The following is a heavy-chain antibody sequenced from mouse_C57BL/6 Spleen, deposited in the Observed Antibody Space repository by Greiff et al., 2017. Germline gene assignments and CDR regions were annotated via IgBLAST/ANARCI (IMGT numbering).Heavy chain of an antibody. Sequence: VQLLQSGAGLVRPGASVTLSCTASGYTFTDYEMHWVKQTPVHGLEWIGAIDPETGGTAYNPKFKGKDILTADKSSSTAFMELRRLTSEDSAAYYYTRGRWVPADYARDYWGQGTSVTVSS. V-gene: IGHV1-15*01. J-gene: IGHJ4*01. CDR3: TRGRWVPADYARDY. CDR1: GYTFTDYE. D-gene: IGHD2-3*01. CDR2: IDPETGGT.